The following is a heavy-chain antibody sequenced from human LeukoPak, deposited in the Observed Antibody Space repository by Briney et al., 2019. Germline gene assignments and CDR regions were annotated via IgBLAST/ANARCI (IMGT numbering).Heavy chain of an antibody. D-gene: IGHD3-10*01. CDR2: IGNTET. CDR1: GFTFDTYA. V-gene: IGHV3-23*01. Sequence: GGSLRLSCGASGFTFDTYAMSWVRQAPGKGLEWVSTIGNTETYYADSVKGRFTISRDNRQNTVYLQMTSLRAEDTAVYFCAKDAIRGNGIYDAFDIWGQGTRVTVSS. J-gene: IGHJ3*02. CDR3: AKDAIRGNGIYDAFDI.